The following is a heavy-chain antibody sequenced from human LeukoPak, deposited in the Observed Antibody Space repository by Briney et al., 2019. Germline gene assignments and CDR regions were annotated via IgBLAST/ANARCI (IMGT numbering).Heavy chain of an antibody. CDR2: IYYSGST. V-gene: IGHV4-31*03. CDR1: GVSISSGGYY. CDR3: AREGIVGDNENWFDP. D-gene: IGHD1-26*01. Sequence: PSETLSLTCTVSGVSISSGGYYWSWIRQHPGKGLEWIGYIYYSGSTYYNPSLKSRVTISVDTSKNQISLKLSSVTAADTAVYYCAREGIVGDNENWFDPWGQGTLVTVSS. J-gene: IGHJ5*02.